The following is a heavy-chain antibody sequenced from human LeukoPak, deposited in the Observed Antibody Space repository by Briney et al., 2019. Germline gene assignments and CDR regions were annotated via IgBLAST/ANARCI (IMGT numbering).Heavy chain of an antibody. CDR3: ARVGNSYGMGV. Sequence: PSETLSLTCTVSGGSISSGDYYWSWVRQPPGKGLEWIGYIYYSGSTYYNPSLKSRVTISVDTSKSQFSLKLSSVTAADTAVYYCARVGNSYGMGVWGQGTTVTVSS. J-gene: IGHJ6*02. V-gene: IGHV4-30-4*01. CDR1: GGSISSGDYY. CDR2: IYYSGST. D-gene: IGHD2/OR15-2a*01.